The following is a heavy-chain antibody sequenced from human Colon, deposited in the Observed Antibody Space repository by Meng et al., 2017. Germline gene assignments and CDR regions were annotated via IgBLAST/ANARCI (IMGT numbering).Heavy chain of an antibody. J-gene: IGHJ5*01. V-gene: IGHV4-34*01. D-gene: IGHD3-10*01. CDR2: INHAGKT. CDR1: RGDLAVTH. CDR3: ARNEIKYYFGSSNYRSYNYFDP. Sequence: GAGLCKLYEHLTPPCSLYRGDLAVTHWVRAGQAPRKALEWIGDINHAGKTNYNPSLKSRVTISVDTSKNQFSLTLRSVTAADTAVYYCARNEIKYYFGSSNYRSYNYFDPWGQGTLVTVSS.